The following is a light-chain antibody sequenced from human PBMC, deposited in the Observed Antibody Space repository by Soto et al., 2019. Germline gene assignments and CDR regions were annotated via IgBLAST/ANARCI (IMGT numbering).Light chain of an antibody. Sequence: QSALTQPPSASGSPGQSVTISCTGTGSDVATYDFVSWYQQHPGKAPQLMIFEVNKRPSRGPDRFSGSKSGNTASLTVSGLQAEDEADYYCSSFTDSNTLIFGGGTKLTVL. J-gene: IGLJ2*01. CDR2: EVN. V-gene: IGLV2-8*01. CDR3: SSFTDSNTLI. CDR1: GSDVATYDF.